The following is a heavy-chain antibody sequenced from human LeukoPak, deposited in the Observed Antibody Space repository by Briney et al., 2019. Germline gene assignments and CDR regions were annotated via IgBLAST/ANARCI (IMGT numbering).Heavy chain of an antibody. CDR1: GFTFSAYT. J-gene: IGHJ4*02. CDR3: AAYQQQLAFDY. V-gene: IGHV3-21*01. D-gene: IGHD6-13*01. Sequence: GGSLRLSCVASGFTFSAYTMNWVRQAPGKGLEWVSIISSSSTYIYYADSLKGRFTISRDNAKNSLYLQMNSLRAEDTAVYYCAAYQQQLAFDYWGQGTLVTVSS. CDR2: ISSSSTYI.